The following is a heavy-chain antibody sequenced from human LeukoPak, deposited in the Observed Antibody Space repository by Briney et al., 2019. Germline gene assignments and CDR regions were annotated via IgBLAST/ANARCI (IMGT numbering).Heavy chain of an antibody. CDR2: INLNSGDT. CDR3: ARGLNDYLWGRSRSRFDP. Sequence: ASVKVSCEASGYTFTDYYMHWVRQAPVQGLEWMGWINLNSGDTNYAQKFQGRVTMTTDTSISTAYMELSSLRSDDTAVYYCARGLNDYLWGRSRSRFDPWGQGTLVTVSS. D-gene: IGHD3-16*02. CDR1: GYTFTDYY. J-gene: IGHJ5*02. V-gene: IGHV1-2*02.